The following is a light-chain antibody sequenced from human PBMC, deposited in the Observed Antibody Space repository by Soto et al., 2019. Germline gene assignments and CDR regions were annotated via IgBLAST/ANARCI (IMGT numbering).Light chain of an antibody. CDR2: DVN. CDR1: TNDFDLYKY. J-gene: IGLJ2*01. V-gene: IGLV2-14*03. CDR3: SSSTSRTTRV. Sequence: QSVLAQPVSVSGSPGQSITISCTGTTNDFDLYKYVSWYQQHPGKAPKLLIFDVNHRPSGVSNRFSGSKSTNTASLTISGLQAEDEADYYCSSSTSRTTRVFGGGTK.